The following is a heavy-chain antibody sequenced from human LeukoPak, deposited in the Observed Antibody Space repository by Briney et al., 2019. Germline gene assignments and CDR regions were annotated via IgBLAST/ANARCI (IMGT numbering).Heavy chain of an antibody. CDR1: GFTFNSYA. D-gene: IGHD6-6*01. V-gene: IGHV3-23*01. J-gene: IGHJ3*02. CDR3: AKSLYSGSSYAFDI. Sequence: GGSLRLSCAASGFTFNSYAMSWVRQAPGKGLEWVSAISGSGGSTYYADSVKGRFTISRDNSKNTLFLQMNSLRAEDTAVYYCAKSLYSGSSYAFDIWGQGTMVTVSS. CDR2: ISGSGGST.